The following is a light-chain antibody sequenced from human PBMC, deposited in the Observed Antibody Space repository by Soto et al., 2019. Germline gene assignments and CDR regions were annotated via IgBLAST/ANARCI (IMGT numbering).Light chain of an antibody. V-gene: IGKV3-11*01. CDR3: QQGANSYT. CDR1: QSVSSY. Sequence: EIVLTQSPATLSLSPGERAILSCRASQSVSSYLAWYQQKPGQAPRLLIYDASDRATGIPARFSGSGSGTDFTLTISSLEPEDFAVYYCQQGANSYTFGQGTKLEIK. CDR2: DAS. J-gene: IGKJ2*01.